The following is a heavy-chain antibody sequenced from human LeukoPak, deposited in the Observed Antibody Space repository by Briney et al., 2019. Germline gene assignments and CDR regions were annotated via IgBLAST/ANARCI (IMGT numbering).Heavy chain of an antibody. J-gene: IGHJ4*02. CDR2: TNSDGSLP. V-gene: IGHV3-74*01. CDR3: ARARYGGNYYFDY. Sequence: GGSLRLSCAASGFTFSRYWMHWVRQAPGKGLVWVSRTNSDGSLPSYADSVKGRFTISRDNAKNTLYLQMNSLRAEDTAVYYCARARYGGNYYFDYWGQGTLVTVSS. CDR1: GFTFSRYW. D-gene: IGHD4-23*01.